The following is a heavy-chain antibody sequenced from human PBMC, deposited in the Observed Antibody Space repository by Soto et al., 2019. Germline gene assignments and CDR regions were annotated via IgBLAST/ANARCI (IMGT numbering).Heavy chain of an antibody. V-gene: IGHV3-30*18. Sequence: GGSLRLSCAASGFTFSSYGMHWVRQAPGKGLEWVAVISYDGSNKYYADSVKGRFTISRDNSKNTLYLQMNSLRAEDTAVYYCAKDRGYYDFWSGYYASTRGYYYYGMDVWGQGTTVTVSS. CDR2: ISYDGSNK. D-gene: IGHD3-3*01. CDR1: GFTFSSYG. J-gene: IGHJ6*02. CDR3: AKDRGYYDFWSGYYASTRGYYYYGMDV.